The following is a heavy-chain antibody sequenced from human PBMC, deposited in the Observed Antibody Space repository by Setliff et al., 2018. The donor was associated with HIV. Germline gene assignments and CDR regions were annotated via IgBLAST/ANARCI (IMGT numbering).Heavy chain of an antibody. V-gene: IGHV1-2*02. Sequence: ASVKVSCKTSGYTFTGHYVHWVRQAPGQGLEWMGWINPNSGATNYAQKFQGRVTMTRDTSISTAYMELSSLKPDDTAVYYCARVHMSSGWYVDCWGQGTLVTVSS. J-gene: IGHJ4*02. D-gene: IGHD6-19*01. CDR2: INPNSGAT. CDR3: ARVHMSSGWYVDC. CDR1: GYTFTGHY.